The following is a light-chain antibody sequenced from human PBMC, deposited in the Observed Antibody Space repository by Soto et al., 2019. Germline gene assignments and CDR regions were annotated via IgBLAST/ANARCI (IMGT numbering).Light chain of an antibody. Sequence: QSALTHPPSASGSPGHSVTISCTGTSSDITDNKYVSWFQQHPGKAPKVLIYEVNKRPSGVPDRFSGSKSGNTASLTVSGLQADDEADYYCNSYVGSNNYVFGTGTKVTVL. CDR1: SSDITDNKY. J-gene: IGLJ1*01. V-gene: IGLV2-8*01. CDR2: EVN. CDR3: NSYVGSNNYV.